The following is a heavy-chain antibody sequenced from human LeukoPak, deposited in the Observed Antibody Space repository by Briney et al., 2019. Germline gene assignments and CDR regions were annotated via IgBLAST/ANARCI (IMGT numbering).Heavy chain of an antibody. J-gene: IGHJ6*02. D-gene: IGHD1-7*01. CDR1: GGTFSSYA. CDR3: ARDGITGTTHGMDV. Sequence: GASVKVSCKASGGTFSSYAISWVRQAPGQGLEWMGGIIPIFGTANNAQKFQGRVTITADESTSTAYMELSSLRSEDTAVYYCARDGITGTTHGMDVWGQGTTVTVSS. V-gene: IGHV1-69*13. CDR2: IIPIFGTA.